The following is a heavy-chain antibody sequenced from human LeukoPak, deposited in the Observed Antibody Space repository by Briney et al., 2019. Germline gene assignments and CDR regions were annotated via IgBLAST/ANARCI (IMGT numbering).Heavy chain of an antibody. CDR3: ARVAGLYYEGSGYQWYFDL. D-gene: IGHD3-22*01. CDR2: IFYTGST. Sequence: ASSTLLLPCTVSGGSSSTNYWSWIRPPPRGGLEWIVYIFYTGSTHHNTSLKSRVTIPVDTSKNQFSLKLTSVTAADTAVYYCARVAGLYYEGSGYQWYFDLWGRGALVTVSS. J-gene: IGHJ2*01. V-gene: IGHV4-59*01. CDR1: GGSSSTNY.